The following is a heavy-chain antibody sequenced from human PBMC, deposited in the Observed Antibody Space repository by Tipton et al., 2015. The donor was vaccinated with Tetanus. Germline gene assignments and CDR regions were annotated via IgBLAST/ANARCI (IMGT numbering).Heavy chain of an antibody. D-gene: IGHD6-19*01. CDR2: ISHSGSP. CDR3: AGSQWLDGFIFDY. CDR1: GGSITKDY. V-gene: IGHV4-59*07. Sequence: TLSFTCNVSGGSITKDYWSWIRQSPGKTLEWIGYISHSGSPNYNPSLKSRATVSVDTSKNQFSLDLTSVTAADTGVYYCAGSQWLDGFIFDYWGQGSLVTVAS. J-gene: IGHJ4*02.